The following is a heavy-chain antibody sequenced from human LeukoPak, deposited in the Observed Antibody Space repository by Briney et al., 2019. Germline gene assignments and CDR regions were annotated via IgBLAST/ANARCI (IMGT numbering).Heavy chain of an antibody. CDR3: ARDRATAGSIGWFDP. J-gene: IGHJ5*02. V-gene: IGHV4-31*03. Sequence: SETLSLTCTVSGGSISSGGYFWSWIRQHPGKGLEWIGYISYSGSTYYNPSPKSRVIISVETSKNQFSLRLTPVTAADTAVYYCARDRATAGSIGWFDPWGQGTLVTVSS. CDR2: ISYSGST. CDR1: GGSISSGGYF. D-gene: IGHD6-13*01.